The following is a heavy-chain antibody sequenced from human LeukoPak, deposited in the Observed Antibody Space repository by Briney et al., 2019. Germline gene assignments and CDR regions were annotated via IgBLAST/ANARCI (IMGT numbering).Heavy chain of an antibody. CDR2: INHSGST. CDR1: GGSFSGYY. Sequence: ASETLSLTCAVYGGSFSGYYWSWIRQPPGKGLEWIGEINHSGSTNYNPSLKSRVTISVDTSKNQFSLKLSSVTAADTAVYYCARGLSSPYMDVWGKGTTVTVSS. V-gene: IGHV4-34*01. CDR3: ARGLSSPYMDV. J-gene: IGHJ6*03. D-gene: IGHD2-2*01.